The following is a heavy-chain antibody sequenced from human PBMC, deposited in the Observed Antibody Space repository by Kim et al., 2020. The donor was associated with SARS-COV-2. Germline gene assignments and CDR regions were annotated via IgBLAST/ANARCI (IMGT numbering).Heavy chain of an antibody. D-gene: IGHD1-1*01. V-gene: IGHV3-48*03. CDR1: GFTFSSYE. CDR2: ISSSGSTI. Sequence: GGSLRLSCAASGFTFSSYEMNWVRQAPGKGLEWVSYISSSGSTIYYADSVKGQFTISRDNAKNSLYLQMNSLRAEDTAVYYCARVYGQNWKTVKNYYFDYWGQGTLVTVSS. CDR3: ARVYGQNWKTVKNYYFDY. J-gene: IGHJ4*02.